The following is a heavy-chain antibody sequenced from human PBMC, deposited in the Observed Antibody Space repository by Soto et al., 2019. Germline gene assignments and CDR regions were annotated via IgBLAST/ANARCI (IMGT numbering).Heavy chain of an antibody. V-gene: IGHV2-5*02. Sequence: QITLKESGPTLVKPTQTLTLTCTFSGFSLSTGGVGVGWIRQPPGEALEWLALIYWDNDKRYSPSLKSRLTITEDASKNQVVLTMTIIDPVDTSTYECAHSRCGGDCLQSYASHYYYGMDVCGQGTTVTVSS. CDR1: GFSLSTGGVG. J-gene: IGHJ6*02. CDR2: IYWDNDK. D-gene: IGHD2-21*02. CDR3: AHSRCGGDCLQSYASHYYYGMDV.